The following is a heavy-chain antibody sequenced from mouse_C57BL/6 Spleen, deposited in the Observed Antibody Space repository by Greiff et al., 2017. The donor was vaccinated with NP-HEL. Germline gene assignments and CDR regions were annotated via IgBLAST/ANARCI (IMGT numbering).Heavy chain of an antibody. J-gene: IGHJ2*01. Sequence: QVQLQESGAELVKPGASVKISCKASGYAFSSYWMNWVKQRPGKGLEWIGQIYPGDGDTNYNGKFKGKATLTADKSSSTAYMQLSSLTSEDSAVYYCARGYYGSSYGGFSFDYWGQGTTLTVSS. CDR3: ARGYYGSSYGGFSFDY. CDR1: GYAFSSYW. CDR2: IYPGDGDT. V-gene: IGHV1-80*01. D-gene: IGHD1-1*01.